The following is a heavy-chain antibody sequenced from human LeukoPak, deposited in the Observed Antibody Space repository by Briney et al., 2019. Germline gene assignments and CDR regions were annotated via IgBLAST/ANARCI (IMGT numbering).Heavy chain of an antibody. J-gene: IGHJ3*02. CDR1: GGSISSSSYY. CDR3: ARHESGYYDSSGYYLARAFDI. CDR2: IYYGGRT. V-gene: IGHV4-39*01. Sequence: SETLSLTCTVSGGSISSSSYYWGWIRQPPGKGLEWIGSIYYGGRTYYNPSLKSRVTISVDTSKNQFSLKLSSVTAADTAVYYCARHESGYYDSSGYYLARAFDIWGQGTMVTVSS. D-gene: IGHD3-22*01.